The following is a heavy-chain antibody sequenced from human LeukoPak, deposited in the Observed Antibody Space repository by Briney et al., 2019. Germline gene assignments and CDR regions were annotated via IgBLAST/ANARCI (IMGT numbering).Heavy chain of an antibody. D-gene: IGHD5-18*01. CDR2: IYHSGGT. CDR1: GYSISSGYY. J-gene: IGHJ4*02. Sequence: PSETLSLTCAVSGYSISSGYYWGGIRQPPEEGLEWIGSIYHSGGTDYNPSVKGRVTISVDTSKNQFSLKLNSVSAADTAVYYCARGGYSYGFWRYYFDYWGQGTLVTVSS. V-gene: IGHV4-38-2*01. CDR3: ARGGYSYGFWRYYFDY.